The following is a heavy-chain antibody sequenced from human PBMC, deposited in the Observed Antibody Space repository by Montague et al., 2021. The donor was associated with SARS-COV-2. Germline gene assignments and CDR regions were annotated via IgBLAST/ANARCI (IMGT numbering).Heavy chain of an antibody. CDR2: INHTASA. CDR3: ARGQVTIFGVLIFSPAAGHLDG. D-gene: IGHD3-3*01. V-gene: IGHV4-34*01. Sequence: SETLSLTCAVYSGSFIDFYWTWIRQSPGKGLEWIGEINHTASATYNPSFKGRGTLSRDTSKNQFSLKLKSATPADTAVYYCARGQVTIFGVLIFSPAAGHLDGWGQGTSVTVSS. J-gene: IGHJ3*01. CDR1: SGSFIDFY.